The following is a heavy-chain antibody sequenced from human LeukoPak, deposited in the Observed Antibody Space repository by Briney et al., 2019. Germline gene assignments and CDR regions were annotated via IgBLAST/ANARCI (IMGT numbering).Heavy chain of an antibody. Sequence: GASVKVYCKASGYTFTSYDINWVRQATGQGLEWMGWMNPNSGNTGYAQKFQGRVTMTRNTSISTAYMELSSLRSEDTAVYYCARVKAIFGVVILYYFDYWGQGTLVTVSS. V-gene: IGHV1-8*01. CDR2: MNPNSGNT. CDR3: ARVKAIFGVVILYYFDY. J-gene: IGHJ4*02. CDR1: GYTFTSYD. D-gene: IGHD3-3*01.